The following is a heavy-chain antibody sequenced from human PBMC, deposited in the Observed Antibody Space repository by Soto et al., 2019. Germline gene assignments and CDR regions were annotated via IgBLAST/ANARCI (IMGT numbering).Heavy chain of an antibody. CDR2: ITYDGSNQ. CDR3: ARAPSGSYPEFDY. Sequence: GWSLRLSCASSVFIFSSYTMHWVRQAPGKGLEWVGVITYDGSNQYYADSVKGRFTISRDNSRNMLFLQMNSLRPDDTAVYYCARAPSGSYPEFDYWGQGTLVTVSS. J-gene: IGHJ4*02. V-gene: IGHV3-30-3*01. CDR1: VFIFSSYT. D-gene: IGHD1-26*01.